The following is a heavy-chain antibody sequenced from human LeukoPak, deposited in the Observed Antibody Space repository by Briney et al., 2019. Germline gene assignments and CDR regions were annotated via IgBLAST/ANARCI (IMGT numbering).Heavy chain of an antibody. J-gene: IGHJ6*03. Sequence: GGSLRLSCAASGFTFSSYWMSWVRQAPGKGLEWVANIKQDGSEKYYVDSVKGRFTISRDNAKNSLYLQMNSLRAEDTAVYYCARDTAWDFWSGYERSYYYYMDVWGKGTTVTVSS. CDR3: ARDTAWDFWSGYERSYYYYMDV. V-gene: IGHV3-7*01. CDR1: GFTFSSYW. D-gene: IGHD3-3*01. CDR2: IKQDGSEK.